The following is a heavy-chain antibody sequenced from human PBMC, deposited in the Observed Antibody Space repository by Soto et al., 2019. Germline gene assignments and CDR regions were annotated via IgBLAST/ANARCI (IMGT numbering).Heavy chain of an antibody. V-gene: IGHV3-33*01. CDR2: IWYDGSNK. D-gene: IGHD3-10*01. CDR1: GFTFSSYG. J-gene: IGHJ6*03. Sequence: GGSLRLSCAASGFTFSSYGMHWVRQAPDKGLEWVAVIWYDGSNKYYADSVKGRFTISRDNSKNTLYLQMNSLRAEDTAVYYCAREGTDLDRESTNVYYYYYMDVWGKGTTVTVSS. CDR3: AREGTDLDRESTNVYYYYYMDV.